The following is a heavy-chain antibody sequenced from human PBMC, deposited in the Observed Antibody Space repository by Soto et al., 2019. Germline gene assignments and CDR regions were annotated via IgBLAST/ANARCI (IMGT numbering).Heavy chain of an antibody. D-gene: IGHD3-10*01. CDR1: GFTFSNYG. V-gene: IGHV3-33*01. Sequence: QVQVVESGGGLVQPGRSLRLSCAASGFTFSNYGMHWVRQAPGKGLEWVAVILNDGSNRDHADSVKDRFTISRDNAKNMQYLQMNSIRAEDTAASVCSSAEEYSGNRIDVCGLGSTATV. J-gene: IGHJ6*02. CDR3: SSAEEYSGNRIDV. CDR2: ILNDGSNR.